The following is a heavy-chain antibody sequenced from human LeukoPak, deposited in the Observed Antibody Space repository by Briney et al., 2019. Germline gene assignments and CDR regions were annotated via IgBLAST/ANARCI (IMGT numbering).Heavy chain of an antibody. Sequence: ASVKVSCKSSGYTFTGYYIHWVRQAPGQGLEWMGWINPNSGGPNYAQKFQGRVTMTRDTSISTAYMEMSRLRSDDTAVYYCARDVSAGGTNWFDPWGQGTLVTVSS. CDR1: GYTFTGYY. J-gene: IGHJ5*02. V-gene: IGHV1-2*02. CDR3: ARDVSAGGTNWFDP. CDR2: INPNSGGP. D-gene: IGHD3-16*01.